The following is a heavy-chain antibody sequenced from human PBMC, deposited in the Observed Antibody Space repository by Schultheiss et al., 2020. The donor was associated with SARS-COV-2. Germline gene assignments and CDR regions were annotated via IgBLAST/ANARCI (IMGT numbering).Heavy chain of an antibody. V-gene: IGHV3-23*01. CDR2: ISGSGGST. J-gene: IGHJ6*03. CDR1: GFTVSSNY. D-gene: IGHD2-21*01. CDR3: AKGWGYLGYYYYYMDV. Sequence: GGSLRLSCAASGFTVSSNYMSWVRQAPGKGLEWVSAISGSGGSTYYADSVKGRFTISRDNAKNSLYLQMNSLRAEDTAVYYCAKGWGYLGYYYYYMDVWGKGTTVTVSS.